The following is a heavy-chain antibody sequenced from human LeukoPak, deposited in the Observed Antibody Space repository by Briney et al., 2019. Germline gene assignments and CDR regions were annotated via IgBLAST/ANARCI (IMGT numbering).Heavy chain of an antibody. J-gene: IGHJ4*02. V-gene: IGHV1-46*01. CDR2: INPSGGST. CDR3: ARERAGGFDY. CDR1: GYICFSYY. Sequence: AAVKLTWGASGYICFSYYIHFAPTASRQWLEWMGIINPSGGSTSYAQKFQGRVTMTRDTSTSTVYMELSSLRSEDTAVYYCARERAGGFDYWGQGTLVTVSS.